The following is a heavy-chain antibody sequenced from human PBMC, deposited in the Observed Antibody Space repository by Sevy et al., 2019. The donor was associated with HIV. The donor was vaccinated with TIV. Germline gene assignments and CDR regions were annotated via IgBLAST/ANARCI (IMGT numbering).Heavy chain of an antibody. Sequence: GESLKISCKSSGYRFTSYWIGWVRQMPGKILECMGIIYPGVSDTRYSPSFQGQVTISADKSISTAYLQWSSLKASDTAMYYCARAVTVDDAFDMWGQGTMVTVSS. V-gene: IGHV5-51*01. CDR1: GYRFTSYW. J-gene: IGHJ3*02. CDR3: ARAVTVDDAFDM. D-gene: IGHD6-19*01. CDR2: IYPGVSDT.